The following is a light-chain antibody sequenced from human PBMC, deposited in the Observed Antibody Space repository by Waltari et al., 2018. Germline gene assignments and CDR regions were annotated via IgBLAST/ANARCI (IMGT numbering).Light chain of an antibody. V-gene: IGLV1-47*01. CDR2: RDD. CDR1: NSNLGRNS. Sequence: QSVLTQPPSVSGTPGQTVPISCVGTNSNLGRNSLFWYQQLPGTAPKLLIYRDDQRPSGVPDRFSGSKSGTSASLAIRGLRSEDEADYYCAAWDDSLSVSYVFGSGTKVTV. J-gene: IGLJ1*01. CDR3: AAWDDSLSVSYV.